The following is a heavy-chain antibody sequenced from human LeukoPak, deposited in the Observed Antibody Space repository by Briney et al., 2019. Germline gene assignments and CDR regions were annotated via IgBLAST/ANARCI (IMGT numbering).Heavy chain of an antibody. V-gene: IGHV4-59*01. J-gene: IGHJ3*02. D-gene: IGHD3-9*01. CDR1: GGSISSYY. CDR2: LSKSGNT. Sequence: ASETLSLTCTVSGGSISSYYWSWIRLPPGKGLEWIGYLSKSGNTNYSPSLKSRVTIFGDTSKNQFFLKLSSVTAADTAVYYCARARYVNSFYAFDIWGQGTLVTVSS. CDR3: ARARYVNSFYAFDI.